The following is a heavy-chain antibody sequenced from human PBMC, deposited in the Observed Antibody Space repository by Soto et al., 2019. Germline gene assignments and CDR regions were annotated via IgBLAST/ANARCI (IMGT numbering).Heavy chain of an antibody. J-gene: IGHJ5*02. Sequence: ASVKVSCKASGYTFTSYYMHWVRQAPGQGLEWMGIINPSGGSTSYAQKFQGRVTMTRDTSTSTVYMELSSLRSEDTAVYYCARDPTVTTVTSWFDPWGQGTLVTVSS. D-gene: IGHD4-17*01. CDR3: ARDPTVTTVTSWFDP. V-gene: IGHV1-46*01. CDR2: INPSGGST. CDR1: GYTFTSYY.